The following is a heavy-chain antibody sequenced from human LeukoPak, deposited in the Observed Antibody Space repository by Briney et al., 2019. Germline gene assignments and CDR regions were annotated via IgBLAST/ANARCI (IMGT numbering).Heavy chain of an antibody. D-gene: IGHD3-10*01. Sequence: ASVKVSCKASGYNFIGYGISWVRQAPGQGLEWMGWISAYNGDTNYAQKLQGRLTMTSDTSASTLYMELNSLRSEDTAVYYCARSGDGWSCDNWGQGTLVTVSS. V-gene: IGHV1-18*01. CDR2: ISAYNGDT. CDR1: GYNFIGYG. CDR3: ARSGDGWSCDN. J-gene: IGHJ4*02.